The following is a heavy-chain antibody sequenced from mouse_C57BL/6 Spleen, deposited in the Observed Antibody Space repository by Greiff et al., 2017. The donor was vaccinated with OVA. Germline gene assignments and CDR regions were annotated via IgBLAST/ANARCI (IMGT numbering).Heavy chain of an antibody. D-gene: IGHD2-2*01. J-gene: IGHJ3*01. CDR2: ISSGSSTI. V-gene: IGHV5-17*01. Sequence: DVMLVESGGGLVKPGGSLKLSCAASGFTFSDYGMHWVRQAPEKGLEWVAYISSGSSTIYYADTVKGRFTISRDNAKNTLFLQMTSLRSEDTAMYYCARPYGYDGGTLFAYWGQGTLVTVSA. CDR1: GFTFSDYG. CDR3: ARPYGYDGGTLFAY.